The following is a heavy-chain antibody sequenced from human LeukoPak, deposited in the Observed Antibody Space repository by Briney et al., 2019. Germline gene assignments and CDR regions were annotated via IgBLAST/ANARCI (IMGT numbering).Heavy chain of an antibody. J-gene: IGHJ3*02. CDR3: ASYYDSSGFDI. CDR2: IYTSGST. CDR1: GGSISSGSYY. D-gene: IGHD3-22*01. Sequence: PSETLSLTCTVSGGSISSGSYYWRWIRQPAGTGLEWIGRIYTSGSTNYNPSLKSRVTISVDTSKNQFSLKLSSVTAADTAVYYCASYYDSSGFDIWGQGTMVIVSS. V-gene: IGHV4-61*02.